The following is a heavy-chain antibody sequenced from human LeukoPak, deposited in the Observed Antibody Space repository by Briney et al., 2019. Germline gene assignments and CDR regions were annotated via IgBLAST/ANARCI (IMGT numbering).Heavy chain of an antibody. CDR3: ARFFPDAYYFDY. D-gene: IGHD1-14*01. Sequence: SETLSLTCTVSGGSISSYYWSWIRQPPGKGLEWIGYTYYSGSTNYNPSLKSRVTISVDTSKNQFSLKLSSVTAADTAVYYCARFFPDAYYFDYWGQGTLVTVSS. CDR2: TYYSGST. CDR1: GGSISSYY. V-gene: IGHV4-59*01. J-gene: IGHJ4*02.